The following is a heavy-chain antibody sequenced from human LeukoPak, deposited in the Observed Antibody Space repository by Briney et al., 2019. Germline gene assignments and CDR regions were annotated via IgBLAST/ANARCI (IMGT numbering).Heavy chain of an antibody. CDR3: ARYLFFGVVMGDAFDI. CDR2: IYPGDSDT. D-gene: IGHD3-3*01. J-gene: IGHJ3*02. CDR1: GYSFTSYW. V-gene: IGHV5-51*01. Sequence: PGESLKISCKGSGYSFTSYWIGWVRQMPGKGLEWMGIIYPGDSDTRYSPSFQGQVTISADKSISTAYLQWSSLKASDTAMYYCARYLFFGVVMGDAFDIWGQGTMVTVSS.